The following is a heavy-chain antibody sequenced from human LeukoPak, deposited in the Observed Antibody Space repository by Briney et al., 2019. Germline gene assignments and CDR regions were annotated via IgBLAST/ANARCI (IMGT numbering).Heavy chain of an antibody. J-gene: IGHJ4*02. CDR1: GGSISSSSYY. V-gene: IGHV4-39*01. D-gene: IGHD5-18*01. CDR3: ARPGAMVTPFPFDY. CDR2: IYYSGST. Sequence: SETLSLTCTVSGGSISSSSYYWGWIRQPPGRGLEWIGSIYYSGSTYYNPSLKSRVTISVDTSKNQFSLKLSSVTAADTAVYYCARPGAMVTPFPFDYWGQGTLVTVSS.